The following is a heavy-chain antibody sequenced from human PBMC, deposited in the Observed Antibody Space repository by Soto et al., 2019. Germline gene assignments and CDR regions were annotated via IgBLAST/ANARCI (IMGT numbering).Heavy chain of an antibody. J-gene: IGHJ4*02. CDR3: AREGRGKKAGYNGLVSLGY. D-gene: IGHD2-2*02. CDR1: GSRFSNYV. V-gene: IGHV1-69*06. Sequence: QVQLVQSGAEVKTPGSSLKVSCKVSGSRFSNYVISWVRQAPGHGLEWLGRIIPIFNSTKYAQSFQGRVTITADNSTSTAARELSSLRSDDTAVYYCAREGRGKKAGYNGLVSLGYWGQGTLVTVSS. CDR2: IIPIFNST.